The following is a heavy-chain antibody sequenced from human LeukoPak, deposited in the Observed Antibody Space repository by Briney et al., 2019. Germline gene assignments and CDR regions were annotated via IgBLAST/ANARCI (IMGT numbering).Heavy chain of an antibody. CDR1: GFSFSGYG. J-gene: IGHJ4*02. CDR2: IWYDGSNK. V-gene: IGHV3-33*01. Sequence: GRSLRLSCAASGFSFSGYGMHWVRQAPGKGLDWVAVIWYDGSNKNYADSVKGRFTISRDNSKNTLYLLMDSLRAEDTGVYYCARGGGYSYGYHSYFDYWGQGTLVTVSS. CDR3: ARGGGYSYGYHSYFDY. D-gene: IGHD5-18*01.